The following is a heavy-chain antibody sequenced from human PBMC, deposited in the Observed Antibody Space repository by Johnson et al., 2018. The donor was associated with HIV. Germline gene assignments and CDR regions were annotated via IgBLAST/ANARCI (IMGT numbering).Heavy chain of an antibody. Sequence: VQLVESGGGLVQPGRSLRLSCAASGFTFDDYAMHWVRQAPGKGLEWVSVIYSGGSTYYADSVKGRFTISRDNSKNTLYLQMNSLRVEDTAVYYCARGDADWNYCGCAFDIWGQGTLVTVSS. CDR2: IYSGGST. V-gene: IGHV3-66*01. J-gene: IGHJ3*02. D-gene: IGHD1-7*01. CDR1: GFTFDDYA. CDR3: ARGDADWNYCGCAFDI.